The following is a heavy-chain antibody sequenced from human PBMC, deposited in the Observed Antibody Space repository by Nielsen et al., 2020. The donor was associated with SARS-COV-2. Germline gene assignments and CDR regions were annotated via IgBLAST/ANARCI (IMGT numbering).Heavy chain of an antibody. CDR3: ARNMLEWPSLVDF. J-gene: IGHJ4*02. CDR1: GFTFRTFG. D-gene: IGHD3-3*01. V-gene: IGHV3-30*02. Sequence: GGSLRLSCEPSGFTFRTFGMHWVRQAPGKGLEGVAFIRYDGIIEYYAESVKGRFTISRDNSRNTLSLQMNSLRPEDTAVYFCARNMLEWPSLVDFWGQGTLVTVSS. CDR2: IRYDGIIE.